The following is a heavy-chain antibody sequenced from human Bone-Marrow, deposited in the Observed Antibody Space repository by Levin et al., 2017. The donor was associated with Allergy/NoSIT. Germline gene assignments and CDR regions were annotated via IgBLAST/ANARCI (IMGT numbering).Heavy chain of an antibody. Sequence: PSETLSLTCTVSGGSISSYYWSWIRQPPGKGLEWIGYIYYSGSTNYNPSLKSRVTISVDTSKNQFSLKLSSVTAADTAVYYCARQYISSWPSEKAFDIWGQGTMVTVSS. V-gene: IGHV4-59*08. D-gene: IGHD6-13*01. J-gene: IGHJ3*02. CDR2: IYYSGST. CDR1: GGSISSYY. CDR3: ARQYISSWPSEKAFDI.